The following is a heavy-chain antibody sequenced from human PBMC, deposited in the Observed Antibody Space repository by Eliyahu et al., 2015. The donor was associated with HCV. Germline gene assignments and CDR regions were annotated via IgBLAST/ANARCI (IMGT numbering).Heavy chain of an antibody. CDR2: IYYSGST. CDR3: ARDRMVRGVIPPAAYYYYGMDV. V-gene: IGHV4-59*01. CDR1: GGSISSYY. J-gene: IGHJ6*02. Sequence: QVQLQESGPGLVKPSETLSLTCTVSGGSISSYYWSWXRQPPGKGLEWIGYIYYSGSTNYNPSLKSRVTISVDTSKNQFSLKLSSVTAADTAVYYCARDRMVRGVIPPAAYYYYGMDVWGQGTTVTVSS. D-gene: IGHD3-10*01.